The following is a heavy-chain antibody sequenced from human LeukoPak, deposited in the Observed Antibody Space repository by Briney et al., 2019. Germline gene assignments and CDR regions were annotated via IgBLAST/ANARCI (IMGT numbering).Heavy chain of an antibody. CDR2: INHSGST. J-gene: IGHJ4*02. CDR1: GGSFSGYY. D-gene: IGHD3-22*01. Sequence: SETLSLTCAVYGGSFSGYYWSWIRQPPGKGLEWIGEINHSGSTNYNPSLKSRVTISVDTSKNQFSLKLSSVTAADTAVYYCARRGLRDSSGYRNWGQGTLVTVSS. CDR3: ARRGLRDSSGYRN. V-gene: IGHV4-34*01.